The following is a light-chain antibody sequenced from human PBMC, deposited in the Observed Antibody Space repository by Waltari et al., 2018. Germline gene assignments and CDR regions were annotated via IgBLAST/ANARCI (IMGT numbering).Light chain of an antibody. CDR2: DAS. V-gene: IGKV1-33*01. CDR3: QQYDNLSYT. CDR1: QDISNY. Sequence: DIQMTQSPSSLSVSVGDRVTITCQASQDISNYLNWYQQKPGKAPKRLIYDASNLQTGVPSRFSGSGSGTDFTFTISSLQPEDIATYYCQQYDNLSYTFGQGTKLQIK. J-gene: IGKJ2*01.